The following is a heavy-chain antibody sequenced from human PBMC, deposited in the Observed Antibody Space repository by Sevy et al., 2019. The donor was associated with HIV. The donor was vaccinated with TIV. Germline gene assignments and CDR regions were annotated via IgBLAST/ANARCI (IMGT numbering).Heavy chain of an antibody. D-gene: IGHD6-19*01. Sequence: SETLSLTCTVSGGSISSYYWSWIRQPPGKGLEWIGYIYYSGSTNYNPSLKSRVTISVDTSKNQFSLKLTSVTAADRAVYDCAGVGGGSSGWAFDYWGQGTLVTVSS. V-gene: IGHV4-59*01. CDR2: IYYSGST. CDR1: GGSISSYY. J-gene: IGHJ4*02. CDR3: AGVGGGSSGWAFDY.